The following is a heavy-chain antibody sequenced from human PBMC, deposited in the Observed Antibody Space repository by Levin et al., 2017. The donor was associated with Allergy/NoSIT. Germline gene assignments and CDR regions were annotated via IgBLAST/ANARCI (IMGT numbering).Heavy chain of an antibody. V-gene: IGHV4-34*01. Sequence: SETLSLTCAVYGGSFSGYYWSWIRQPPGKGLEWIGEINHSGSTNYNPSLKSRVTISVDTSKNQFSLKLSSVTAADTAVYYCARGLHRDLIAFDYWGQGTLVTVSS. CDR1: GGSFSGYY. J-gene: IGHJ4*02. CDR3: ARGLHRDLIAFDY. D-gene: IGHD4-11*01. CDR2: INHSGST.